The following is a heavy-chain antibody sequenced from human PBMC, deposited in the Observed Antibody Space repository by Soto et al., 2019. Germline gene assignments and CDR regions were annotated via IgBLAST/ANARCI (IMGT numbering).Heavy chain of an antibody. Sequence: QVQLVESGGGVVQPGRCLRLSCAPSGFTFSSYGMHWVRQAPGKGLEWVAVISYDGSNKYYADSVKGRFTISRDNSKNTLYLQMNSLRAEDTAVYYCAKDLGIVVFGMDVWGQGTTVTVSS. D-gene: IGHD2-21*01. CDR3: AKDLGIVVFGMDV. CDR1: GFTFSSYG. J-gene: IGHJ6*02. V-gene: IGHV3-30*18. CDR2: ISYDGSNK.